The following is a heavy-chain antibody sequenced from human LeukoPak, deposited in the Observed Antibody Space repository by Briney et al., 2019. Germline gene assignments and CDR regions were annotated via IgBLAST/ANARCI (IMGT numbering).Heavy chain of an antibody. V-gene: IGHV4-39*02. CDR2: FFYSGST. CDR1: GGSISSNYY. J-gene: IGHJ4*02. D-gene: IGHD3-9*01. Sequence: PSETLSLTCTVSGGSISSNYYWGWIRQPPGKGLEWIVSFFYSGSTYYNPSLKSRVTISVDTSKNQFSLRLTSVTAADTAVYYCARARGRYIDFLDYWGQGTLITASS. CDR3: ARARGRYIDFLDY.